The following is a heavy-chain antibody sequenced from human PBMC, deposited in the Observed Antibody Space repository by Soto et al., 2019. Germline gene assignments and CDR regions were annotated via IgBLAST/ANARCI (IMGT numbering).Heavy chain of an antibody. Sequence: SETLSLTCTVSGGSVSSGGYSWSWIRQPPGKGLEWIGYIFYSGNTNYNPSLKSRVTISVDMSKNHFTLKLSSVTAADTAVYFCAGNPLRLPFDSWGQGTLVTVSS. J-gene: IGHJ4*02. CDR3: AGNPLRLPFDS. CDR1: GGSVSSGGYS. CDR2: IFYSGNT. V-gene: IGHV4-61*03.